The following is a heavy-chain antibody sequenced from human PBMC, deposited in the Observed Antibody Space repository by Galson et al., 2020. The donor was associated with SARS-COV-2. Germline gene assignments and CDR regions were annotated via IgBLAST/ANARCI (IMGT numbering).Heavy chain of an antibody. CDR3: ATVVGYYDIWTGYEFYFDY. CDR1: GYTLTELS. J-gene: IGHJ4*02. CDR2: FDPEDGET. Sequence: ASVKVSCKVSGYTLTELSMHWVRQAPGKGLEWMGGFDPEDGETIYAQKFQGRVTMTEDTSTDTAYMELSSLRSEDTAVYYCATVVGYYDIWTGYEFYFDYWGQGTLVTVSS. V-gene: IGHV1-24*01. D-gene: IGHD3-9*01.